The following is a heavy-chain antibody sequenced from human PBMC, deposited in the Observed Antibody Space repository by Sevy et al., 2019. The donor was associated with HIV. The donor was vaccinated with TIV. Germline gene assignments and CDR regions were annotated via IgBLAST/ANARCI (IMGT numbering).Heavy chain of an antibody. CDR3: ARDRGRGEVALDL. V-gene: IGHV3-48*02. D-gene: IGHD3-10*01. CDR2: ITSSSNTI. Sequence: GRSLRLSCAASGFRFRDYRMNWVRQAPGKGLQWVSYITSSSNTINHADSVKGRFTISRDNGRNSQYLQINSLRHEDTAVYYCARDRGRGEVALDLWGQGTLVTVSS. CDR1: GFRFRDYR. J-gene: IGHJ5*02.